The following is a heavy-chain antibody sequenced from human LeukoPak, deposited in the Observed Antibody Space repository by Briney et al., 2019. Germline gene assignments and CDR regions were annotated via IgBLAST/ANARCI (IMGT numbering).Heavy chain of an antibody. CDR3: ARGPQYCGGDCYSDY. Sequence: ASVKVSCKASGGTFSSYAISWVRQAPGQVLEWMGRIIPILGIANYAQKFQGRVTITADKSTSTAYMELSSLRSEDTAVYYCARGPQYCGGDCYSDYWGQGTLVTVSS. V-gene: IGHV1-69*04. CDR1: GGTFSSYA. D-gene: IGHD2-21*02. CDR2: IIPILGIA. J-gene: IGHJ4*02.